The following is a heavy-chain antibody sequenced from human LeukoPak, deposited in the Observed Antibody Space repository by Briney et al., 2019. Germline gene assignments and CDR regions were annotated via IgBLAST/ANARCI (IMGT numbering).Heavy chain of an antibody. Sequence: PGGSLRLSCAASGFTFSSYAMSWVRQAPGKGLEWVSAISGGGGATFYAASVKGRFTISRDNSKNTLYLQMNGLRAEDTAVYYCAKDRRGNAPRGAFDIWGQGTMVTVSS. V-gene: IGHV3-23*01. D-gene: IGHD1-1*01. CDR1: GFTFSSYA. J-gene: IGHJ3*02. CDR3: AKDRRGNAPRGAFDI. CDR2: ISGGGGAT.